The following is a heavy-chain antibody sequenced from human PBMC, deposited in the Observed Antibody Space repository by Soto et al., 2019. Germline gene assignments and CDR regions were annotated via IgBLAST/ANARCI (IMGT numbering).Heavy chain of an antibody. CDR1: GFSLSTSGVG. D-gene: IGHD3-10*01. CDR2: IFWDDDK. CDR3: AHRCYSGSGGNWFDP. V-gene: IGHV2-5*02. Sequence: QITLKESGAPLVKPTQPLTLTCTFSGFSLSTSGVGVGWIRQPPGKALEWLALIFWDDDKRYSPSLKTMLTITKDTSKNQVVLTMTNMDPVDTATYYCAHRCYSGSGGNWFDPWGQGTLVTVSS. J-gene: IGHJ5*02.